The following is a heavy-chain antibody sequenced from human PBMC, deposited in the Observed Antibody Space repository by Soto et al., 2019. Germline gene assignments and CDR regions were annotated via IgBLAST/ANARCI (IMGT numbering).Heavy chain of an antibody. CDR3: TTVYSVAGPDY. V-gene: IGHV3-15*01. D-gene: IGHD6-19*01. Sequence: GGSLRPSCAASGFTFSNAWMSWVRQAPGKGLEWVGRIKSKTDGGKTDNAAPVKGRLTISRDDSKNTLYLQINSLKTEDTAVYYCTTVYSVAGPDYWGQGTLVTVSS. CDR2: IKSKTDGGKT. J-gene: IGHJ4*02. CDR1: GFTFSNAW.